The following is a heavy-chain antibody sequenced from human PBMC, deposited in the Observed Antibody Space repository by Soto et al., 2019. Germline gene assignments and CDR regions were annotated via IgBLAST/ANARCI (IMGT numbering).Heavy chain of an antibody. CDR1: GGSISSGGYY. CDR2: IYYSGST. CDR3: ARDTTGLRGNYDFWSGYYSYYYYYMDV. V-gene: IGHV4-31*03. J-gene: IGHJ6*03. Sequence: QVQLQESGPGLVKPSQTLSLTCTVSGGSISSGGYYWSWIRQHPGKGLEWIGYIYYSGSTYYNPSLKSRVTLPVDTSNNHFTLKLSSPTAADTDGYYCARDTTGLRGNYDFWSGYYSYYYYYMDVWGRGTTVTVSS. D-gene: IGHD3-3*01.